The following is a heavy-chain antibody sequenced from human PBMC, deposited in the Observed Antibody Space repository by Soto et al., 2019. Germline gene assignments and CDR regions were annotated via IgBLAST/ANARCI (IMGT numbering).Heavy chain of an antibody. Sequence: QVQLVQPGAEVKKPGSSVKVSCKSSGGTYSPYTINWVRQAPGQGLEWMGRIIPFLGVTNYRLKFQARVTITADKATNTAYMDLRGLRFEDTAGYYCVRDWESSVSTWSFGGLWCRGTLVTVSS. V-gene: IGHV1-69*08. CDR3: VRDWESSVSTWSFGGL. D-gene: IGHD3-16*01. J-gene: IGHJ4*02. CDR1: GGTYSPYT. CDR2: IIPFLGVT.